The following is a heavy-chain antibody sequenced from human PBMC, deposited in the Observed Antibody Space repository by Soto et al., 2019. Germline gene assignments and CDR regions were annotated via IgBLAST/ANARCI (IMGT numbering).Heavy chain of an antibody. Sequence: LSPPCAISGDGLSRTLAAWNGIRQSPSRGLEWLGRTYYRSKCYNYYAVSVESRITINPDTSKNQFSLQLNSVTPEDTAVYYCARDGGRSSGPYYNYGMDVWGQGTTVTVSS. J-gene: IGHJ6*02. V-gene: IGHV6-1*01. D-gene: IGHD6-13*01. CDR3: ARDGGRSSGPYYNYGMDV. CDR1: GDGLSRTLAA. CDR2: TYYRSKCYN.